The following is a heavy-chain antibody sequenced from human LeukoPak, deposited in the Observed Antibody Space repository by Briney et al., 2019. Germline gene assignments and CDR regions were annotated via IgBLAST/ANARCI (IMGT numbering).Heavy chain of an antibody. V-gene: IGHV3-23*01. CDR2: ILGSSSAT. J-gene: IGHJ5*02. Sequence: GGSLRLSCAASGFTFSRYAMNWVRQAPRKGLEWVSGILGSSSATYYADSVKGRFTISRDNSKNTLYLQMDGLRAEDTAVYYCAKDQEALTASWGQGTLVTVSS. CDR1: GFTFSRYA. CDR3: AKDQEALTAS. D-gene: IGHD3-9*01.